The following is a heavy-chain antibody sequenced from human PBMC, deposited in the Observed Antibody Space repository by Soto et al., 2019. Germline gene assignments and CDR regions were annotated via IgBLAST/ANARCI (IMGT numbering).Heavy chain of an antibody. J-gene: IGHJ4*02. Sequence: DVQLLESGGDLVQPGESLRLSCVASGFTFSSYAMNWVRQAPGMGLEWVSTISGSGGSIYYADSVKGRFAISRDNSKNTLFLQMSSLRVEDTAIYYCVKGISYGYDSLDYWGQGTLVTVSS. CDR1: GFTFSSYA. CDR3: VKGISYGYDSLDY. D-gene: IGHD5-18*01. CDR2: ISGSGGSI. V-gene: IGHV3-23*01.